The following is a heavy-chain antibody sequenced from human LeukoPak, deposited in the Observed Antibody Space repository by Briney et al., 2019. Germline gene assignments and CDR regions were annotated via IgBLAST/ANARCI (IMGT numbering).Heavy chain of an antibody. CDR2: INPSGGST. J-gene: IGHJ4*02. Sequence: ASVKVSCKASGYTFTSFYMHWVRQAPGQGLEWMGIINPSGGSTSYAQKFQGRVTMTRDTSTSTVYMELSSLRSEDTAVYCCARVGQLLPFDYWGQGTLVTVSS. CDR1: GYTFTSFY. D-gene: IGHD2-2*01. CDR3: ARVGQLLPFDY. V-gene: IGHV1-46*01.